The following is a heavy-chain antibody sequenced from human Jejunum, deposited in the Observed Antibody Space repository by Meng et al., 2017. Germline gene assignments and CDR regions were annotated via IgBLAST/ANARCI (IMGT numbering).Heavy chain of an antibody. D-gene: IGHD3-10*01. CDR1: GFSIRSFG. V-gene: IGHV3-33*01. CDR3: ATYEGSGSYHE. J-gene: IGHJ4*02. CDR2: IWHDGTE. Sequence: GGSLRLSCAASGFSIRSFGMHWVRQAPGKGLEWVAVIWHDGTESYADSVKGRFTISRDNSKNTLYLQMNTLRAEDTAVYYCATYEGSGSYHEWGQGTRVTVSS.